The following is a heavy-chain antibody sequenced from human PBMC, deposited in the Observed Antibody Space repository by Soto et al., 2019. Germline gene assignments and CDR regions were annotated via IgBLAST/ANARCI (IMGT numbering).Heavy chain of an antibody. CDR1: VFTFSIYW. V-gene: IGHV3-74*01. CDR3: ERDSHLDP. CDR2: INSDGSST. Sequence: PWGSLLLSCASSVFTFSIYWMHWVRQAPGKGLVWVSRINSDGSSTSYADSVKGRFTISRDNAKNTLYLQMNSLRAEDAAVYYCERDSHLDPWGQGTMVTVSS. J-gene: IGHJ5*02.